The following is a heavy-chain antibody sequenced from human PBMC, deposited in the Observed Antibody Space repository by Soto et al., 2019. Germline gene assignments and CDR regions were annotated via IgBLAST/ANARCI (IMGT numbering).Heavy chain of an antibody. D-gene: IGHD2-21*01. CDR2: IWYDGNNK. CDR3: ARGLHSLFDY. V-gene: IGHV3-33*01. J-gene: IGHJ4*02. Sequence: GGSLRLSCAASGFTFSNYGMHWVRQAPGKGLEWVAVIWYDGNNKYYADSVKGRFTISRDNSNNTLYVQMTSLRAEDTAVYYCARGLHSLFDYWGQGTLVTV. CDR1: GFTFSNYG.